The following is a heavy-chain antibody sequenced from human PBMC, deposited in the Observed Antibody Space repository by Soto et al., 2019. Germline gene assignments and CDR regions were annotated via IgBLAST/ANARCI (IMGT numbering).Heavy chain of an antibody. V-gene: IGHV3-53*01. D-gene: IGHD3-10*01. CDR2: IYSDGTT. CDR1: GFIVTSNY. J-gene: IGHJ4*02. CDR3: AKGGPGASSGLFES. Sequence: LRLSCAASGFIVTSNYMSWVRQAPGKGLEWVSVIYSDGTTNYAESVKGRFTISRDSSKNTVFLQMSSLRAEDTAVYYCAKGGPGASSGLFESWGQGTLVTVSS.